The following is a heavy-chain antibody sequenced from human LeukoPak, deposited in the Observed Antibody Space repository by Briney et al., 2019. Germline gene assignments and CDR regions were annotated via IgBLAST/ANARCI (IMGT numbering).Heavy chain of an antibody. J-gene: IGHJ4*02. CDR2: IGPTGFDR. CDR1: GLTFSTSG. D-gene: IGHD3-22*01. V-gene: IGHV3-21*06. Sequence: GGSLRLSCTTSGLTFSTSGFNWVRQAPGKGLEWVASIGPTGFDRYHADSIKGRFTISRDNANNFLYLQMDSLRAEDTAVYYCARASDTYYYDSSGPPVSYWGQGTLVTVSS. CDR3: ARASDTYYYDSSGPPVSY.